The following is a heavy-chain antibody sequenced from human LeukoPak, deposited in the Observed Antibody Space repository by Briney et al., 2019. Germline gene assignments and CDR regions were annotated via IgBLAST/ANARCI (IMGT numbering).Heavy chain of an antibody. J-gene: IGHJ4*02. Sequence: GGSLRLSCAASGFTFSSYAMSWVRQAPGKGLDWVSAISGSGGSTYYADSVKGRFTISRDNSKNTLYLQMNSLRPEDTAIYYCAKYRGFGDSYDSWGQGTLVTVSS. CDR1: GFTFSSYA. CDR2: ISGSGGST. V-gene: IGHV3-23*01. CDR3: AKYRGFGDSYDS. D-gene: IGHD3-10*01.